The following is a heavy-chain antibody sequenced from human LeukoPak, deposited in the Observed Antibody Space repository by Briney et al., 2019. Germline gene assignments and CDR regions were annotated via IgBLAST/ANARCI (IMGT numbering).Heavy chain of an antibody. CDR3: AKNRGLHTRNWFDP. CDR2: ISGSGGST. CDR1: GFTFGDYA. D-gene: IGHD4-17*01. J-gene: IGHJ5*02. V-gene: IGHV3-23*01. Sequence: GGSLRLSCTASGFTFGDYAMSWVRQAPGKGLEWVSAISGSGGSTYYADSVKGRFTISRDNSKNTLYLQMNSLRAEDTAVYYCAKNRGLHTRNWFDPWGQGTLVTVSS.